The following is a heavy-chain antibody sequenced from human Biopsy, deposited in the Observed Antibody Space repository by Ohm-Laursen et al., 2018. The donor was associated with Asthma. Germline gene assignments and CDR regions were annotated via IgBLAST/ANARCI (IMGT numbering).Heavy chain of an antibody. CDR2: ISYDGSNK. CDR1: GFTFSSYA. Sequence: SLRLSCTAPGFTFSSYAMHWVRQAPGKGLEWVAVISYDGSNKYYADSVKGRFTISRDNSKDTLYLQMNSLRAEDTAVYYCARDAWELQKPYAYYFDYWGQGTLVTVSS. V-gene: IGHV3-30-3*01. J-gene: IGHJ4*02. D-gene: IGHD1-26*01. CDR3: ARDAWELQKPYAYYFDY.